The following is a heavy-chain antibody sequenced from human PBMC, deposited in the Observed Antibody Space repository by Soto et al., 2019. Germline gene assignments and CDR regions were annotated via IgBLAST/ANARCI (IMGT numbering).Heavy chain of an antibody. CDR2: IYYSGST. V-gene: IGHV4-59*01. Sequence: SETLSLTCTVSGGSISSYYWSWIRQPPGKGLEWIGYIYYSGSTNYNPSLKSRVTISVDTSKNQFSLKLSSVTAADTAVYYCARKLEYDSSGYFPYYYYYGMDVWGQGTTVTVSS. CDR1: GGSISSYY. CDR3: ARKLEYDSSGYFPYYYYYGMDV. D-gene: IGHD3-22*01. J-gene: IGHJ6*02.